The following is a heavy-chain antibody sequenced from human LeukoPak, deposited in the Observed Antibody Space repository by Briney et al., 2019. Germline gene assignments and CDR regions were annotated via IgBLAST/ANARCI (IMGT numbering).Heavy chain of an antibody. D-gene: IGHD2-15*01. J-gene: IGHJ6*02. V-gene: IGHV4-59*01. Sequence: PSETLSLTCTVSGGSISSYYWSWIRQPPGKGLEWIGYIYYSGSTNYNSSLKSRVTISVDTSKNQFSLKLSSVTAADTAVYYCAREAVVAAKDYYYGMDVWGQGTTVTVSS. CDR1: GGSISSYY. CDR3: AREAVVAAKDYYYGMDV. CDR2: IYYSGST.